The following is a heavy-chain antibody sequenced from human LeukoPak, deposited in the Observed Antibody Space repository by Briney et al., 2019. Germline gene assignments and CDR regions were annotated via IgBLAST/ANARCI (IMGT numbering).Heavy chain of an antibody. CDR1: GFTFSSYE. CDR3: IVLAVAGTLGFDY. CDR2: ISSSGNTI. Sequence: PGGSLRLSCAASGFTFSSYEMNWVRQAPGKGLEWVSYISSSGNTIYYADSVKGRFTISRDNAKNSLYLQMNSLRAEDTAVYYCIVLAVAGTLGFDYWGQGTLVTVSS. D-gene: IGHD6-19*01. J-gene: IGHJ4*02. V-gene: IGHV3-48*03.